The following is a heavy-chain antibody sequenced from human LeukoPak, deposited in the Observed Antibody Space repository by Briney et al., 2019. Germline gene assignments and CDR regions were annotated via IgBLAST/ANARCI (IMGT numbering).Heavy chain of an antibody. CDR1: GFTFSSYS. Sequence: GGSLRLSCAASGFTFSSYSMNWVRQAPGKGLEWVSSISSSSSYIYYADSVKGRFTISRDNAKNSLYLQMNSLRAEDTAVYYCARAGHDFWSGYYTGNDYWGQGTLVTVSS. D-gene: IGHD3-3*01. J-gene: IGHJ4*02. V-gene: IGHV3-21*01. CDR3: ARAGHDFWSGYYTGNDY. CDR2: ISSSSSYI.